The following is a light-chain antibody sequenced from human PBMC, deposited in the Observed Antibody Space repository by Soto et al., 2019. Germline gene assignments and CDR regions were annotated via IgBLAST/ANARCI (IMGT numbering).Light chain of an antibody. CDR2: LGS. CDR3: MQSLQPPRT. V-gene: IGKV2-28*01. Sequence: DIVLTQSPLSLPVTPGEPASLSCRSSQSLLGSGGHNYLDWYVQKPGQSPQFVIFLGSHRPSAVPDRFSGSGSGTDFKLKISRVEAEDVGVYFCMQSLQPPRTFGQGTRVEI. CDR1: QSLLGSGGHNY. J-gene: IGKJ1*01.